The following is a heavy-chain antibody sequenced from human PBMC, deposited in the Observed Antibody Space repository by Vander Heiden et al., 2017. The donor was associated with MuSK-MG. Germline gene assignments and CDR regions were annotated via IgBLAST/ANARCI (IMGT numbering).Heavy chain of an antibody. V-gene: IGHV3-64*07. Sequence: EVQLLESGGGLVQPGGSLRLSCVVSGFTFSTYGMHWVRQAAGKGLEYVSAITSNGYSTYYTDSVKGRFTISRDNSKNTLYLQMGSLRADDMAVYYCARDYYYGSGTYTLDHWGQGTLVTVSS. D-gene: IGHD3-10*01. CDR3: ARDYYYGSGTYTLDH. CDR1: GFTFSTYG. J-gene: IGHJ4*02. CDR2: ITSNGYST.